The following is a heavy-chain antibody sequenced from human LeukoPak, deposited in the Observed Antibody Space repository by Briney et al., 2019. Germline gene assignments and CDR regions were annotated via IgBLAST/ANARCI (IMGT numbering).Heavy chain of an antibody. V-gene: IGHV3-53*01. CDR1: GVTFNSYF. Sequence: GGSLRLSCAASGVTFNSYFMGWGRQAPGKGGEGVSLLSREGGTYYSDAVTGRFTISRDNSKNTLYLQMNSLRAEDTAFYYCARGRGHDWGQGALVTVSS. J-gene: IGHJ4*02. CDR2: LSREGGT. D-gene: IGHD2-15*01. CDR3: ARGRGHD.